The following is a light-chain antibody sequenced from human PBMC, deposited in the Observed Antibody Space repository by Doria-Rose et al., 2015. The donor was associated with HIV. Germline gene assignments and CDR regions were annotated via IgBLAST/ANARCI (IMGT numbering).Light chain of an antibody. CDR1: QSFSSTY. CDR2: DVS. Sequence: EIVLTQSPGTLSLSPGERATLSCRASQSFSSTYLAWYQQKPGQAPSLLIYDVSTGATGIPDRFSASGSGTDFTLTINRLEPEDFALYYCHQYGTSWTFGQGTKVEI. V-gene: IGKV3-20*01. J-gene: IGKJ1*01. CDR3: HQYGTSWT.